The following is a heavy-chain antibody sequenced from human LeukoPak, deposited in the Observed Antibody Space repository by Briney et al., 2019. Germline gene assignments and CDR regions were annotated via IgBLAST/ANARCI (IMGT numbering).Heavy chain of an antibody. Sequence: SETLSLTCTVSGGSISSYYWSWIRQPPGKGLEWIGYIYYSGSANYNPSLKSRVTISVDTSKNQFSLKLSSVTAADTAVYYCARASFWSGYYRVDAFDIWGQGTMVTVSS. CDR2: IYYSGSA. CDR1: GGSISSYY. D-gene: IGHD3-3*01. J-gene: IGHJ3*02. V-gene: IGHV4-59*01. CDR3: ARASFWSGYYRVDAFDI.